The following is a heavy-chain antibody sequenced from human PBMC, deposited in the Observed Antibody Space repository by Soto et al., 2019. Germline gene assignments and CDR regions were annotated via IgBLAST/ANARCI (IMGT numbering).Heavy chain of an antibody. CDR2: ISSSSSYI. J-gene: IGHJ4*02. CDR1: GFTFSSYS. D-gene: IGHD1-1*01. CDR3: ARDRRLAGTVDY. V-gene: IGHV3-21*01. Sequence: PGGSLRLSCAASGFTFSSYSMNWVRQAPGKGLEWVSSISSSSSYIYYADSVKGRFTISRDNAKNSLYLQMNSLRAEDTAVYYCARDRRLAGTVDYWGQGTLVTVSS.